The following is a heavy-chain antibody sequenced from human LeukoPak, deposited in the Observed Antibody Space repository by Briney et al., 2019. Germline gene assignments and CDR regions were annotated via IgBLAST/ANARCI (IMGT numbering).Heavy chain of an antibody. D-gene: IGHD3-22*01. CDR1: GYTFTDYY. Sequence: ASVKVSCKASGYTFTDYYMHWVRQAPGQGLEWMGWINPNSGGTNYPQKFQGRVTMTRDTSIRTVYMELSRLRSDDTAVYYCAGGTYDSLDYWGQGTLVTVSS. CDR2: INPNSGGT. V-gene: IGHV1-2*02. J-gene: IGHJ4*02. CDR3: AGGTYDSLDY.